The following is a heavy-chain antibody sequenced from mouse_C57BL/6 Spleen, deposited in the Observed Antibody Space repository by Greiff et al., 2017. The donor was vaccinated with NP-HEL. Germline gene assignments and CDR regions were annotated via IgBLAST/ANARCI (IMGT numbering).Heavy chain of an antibody. J-gene: IGHJ2*01. D-gene: IGHD4-1*01. Sequence: EVKLQVSGPGLVKPSQSLSLTCSVTGYSITSGYYWNWIRQFPGNKLEWMGYISYDGSNNYNPSLKNRISITRDTSKNQFFLKLNSVTTEDTATYYCAREDWDAFDYWGQGTTLTVSS. CDR3: AREDWDAFDY. V-gene: IGHV3-6*01. CDR1: GYSITSGYY. CDR2: ISYDGSN.